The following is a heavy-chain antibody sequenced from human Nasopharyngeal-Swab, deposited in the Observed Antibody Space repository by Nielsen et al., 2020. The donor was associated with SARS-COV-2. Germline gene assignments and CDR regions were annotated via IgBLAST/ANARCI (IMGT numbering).Heavy chain of an antibody. J-gene: IGHJ4*02. CDR3: ARPVDTAMVTLGY. Sequence: VRQMPGKGLEWMGIIYPGDSDTRYSPSFQGQVTISADKSISTAYLQWSSLKASDTAMYYCARPVDTAMVTLGYWGQGTLVTASS. V-gene: IGHV5-51*01. CDR2: IYPGDSDT. D-gene: IGHD5-18*01.